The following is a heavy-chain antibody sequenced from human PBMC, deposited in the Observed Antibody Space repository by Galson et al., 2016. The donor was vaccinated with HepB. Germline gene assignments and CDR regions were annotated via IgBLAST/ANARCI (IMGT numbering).Heavy chain of an antibody. Sequence: SVKVSCKGSGDTFSKHGINWVRRAPEQGLEWMGSIIPIIGNTDYAQKFRGRVTITADASINTGHMELGGLTFEDTAVYYCATGYVNTWYVDSWGQGTLVTVSS. CDR3: ATGYVNTWYVDS. J-gene: IGHJ4*02. D-gene: IGHD1-14*01. V-gene: IGHV1-69*11. CDR1: GDTFSKHG. CDR2: IIPIIGNT.